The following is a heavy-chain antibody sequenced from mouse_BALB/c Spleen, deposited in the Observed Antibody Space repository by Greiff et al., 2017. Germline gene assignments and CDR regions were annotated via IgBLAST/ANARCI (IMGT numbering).Heavy chain of an antibody. J-gene: IGHJ3*01. D-gene: IGHD2-1*01. Sequence: VKLKESGPGLVAPSQSLSITCTVSGFSLTSYGVHWVRQPPGKGLEWLGVIWAGGSTNYNSALMSRLSISKDNSKSQVFLKMNSLQTDDTAMYYCARGVYGNYEGTWFAYWGQGTLVTVSA. V-gene: IGHV2-9*02. CDR3: ARGVYGNYEGTWFAY. CDR1: GFSLTSYG. CDR2: IWAGGST.